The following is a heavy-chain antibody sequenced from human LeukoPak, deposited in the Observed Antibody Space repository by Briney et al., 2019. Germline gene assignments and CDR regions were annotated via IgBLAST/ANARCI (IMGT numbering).Heavy chain of an antibody. V-gene: IGHV4-61*09. J-gene: IGHJ4*02. CDR3: ARSSLAVYLNY. CDR1: GGSISSGSYY. Sequence: SETLSLTCTVSGGSISSGSYYWNWILQPAGKGLEWLGNIFTRGTTNYNASLESRLTISLDTARNQFSLSLRSVTAADTAIYFCARSSLAVYLNYWGQGTLVTASS. D-gene: IGHD6-19*01. CDR2: IFTRGTT.